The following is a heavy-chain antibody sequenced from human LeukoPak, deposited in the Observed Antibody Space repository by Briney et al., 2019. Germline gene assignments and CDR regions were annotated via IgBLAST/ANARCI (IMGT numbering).Heavy chain of an antibody. CDR3: AKDRYSGLGSYSWGAFDF. CDR2: VSSIGGST. J-gene: IGHJ4*02. CDR1: QFTISSYA. D-gene: IGHD3-10*01. V-gene: IGHV3-23*01. Sequence: AGTLSLSCAASQFTISSYAMSWVRQGQGKGQEWVSGVSSIGGSTVYADSVQGRFTISTDNSTNALYRQMMSTITEDTAVYYCAKDRYSGLGSYSWGAFDFWGQGTLVTVSS.